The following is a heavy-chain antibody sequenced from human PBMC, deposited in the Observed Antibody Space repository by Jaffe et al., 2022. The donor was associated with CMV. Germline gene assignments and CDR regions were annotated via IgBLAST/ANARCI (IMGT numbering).Heavy chain of an antibody. Sequence: QVQLQQWGAGLLKPSETLSLTCAVYGGSFSGYYWSWIRQPPGKGLEWIGEINHSGSTNYNPSLKSRVTISVDTSKNQFSLKLSSVTAADTAVYYCARGLAPPPWGVRSAAGTVRGYYGMDVWGQGTTVTVSS. CDR3: ARGLAPPPWGVRSAAGTVRGYYGMDV. J-gene: IGHJ6*02. V-gene: IGHV4-34*01. CDR2: INHSGST. D-gene: IGHD6-13*01. CDR1: GGSFSGYY.